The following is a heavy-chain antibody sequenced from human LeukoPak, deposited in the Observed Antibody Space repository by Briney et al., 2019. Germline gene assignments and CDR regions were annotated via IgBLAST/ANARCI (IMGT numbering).Heavy chain of an antibody. CDR3: ARRGGTSFVP. D-gene: IGHD3-16*01. CDR1: GGSISSSSYY. J-gene: IGHJ5*02. V-gene: IGHV4-39*01. Sequence: PSETLSLTCTVSGGSISSSSYYWGWIRQPPGKGLEWIGSIYYSGSTYYNPSLKSRVTISVDTSKNQFSLKLSSVTAADTAVYYCARRGGTSFVPWGQGTLVTVSS. CDR2: IYYSGST.